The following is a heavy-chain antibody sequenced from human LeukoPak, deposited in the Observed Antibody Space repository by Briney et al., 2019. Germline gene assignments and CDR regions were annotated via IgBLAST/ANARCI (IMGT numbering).Heavy chain of an antibody. Sequence: SETLSLTCTVSGVSISNSNYYWGWIRQPPGKGLEWIGSIFYNGNTYHNPSLMSRVTMSVDTSTNQFTLRLSSVTAADTAVYNCARHGGDGPGSSSFDYWGQGALATVSS. CDR2: IFYNGNT. CDR1: GVSISNSNYY. V-gene: IGHV4-39*01. J-gene: IGHJ4*02. CDR3: ARHGGDGPGSSSFDY. D-gene: IGHD3-10*01.